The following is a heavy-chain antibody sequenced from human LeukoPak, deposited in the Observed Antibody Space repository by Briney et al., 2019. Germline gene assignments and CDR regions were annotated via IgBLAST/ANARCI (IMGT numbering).Heavy chain of an antibody. J-gene: IGHJ4*02. Sequence: GGSLRLSCAVSGFTVNSNDMNWVRQAPGKGLEWDSLIYISGITKYVDSVQARFTISRDNSKNTLYLQMNSLRVEDTAVYYCTRRAPPYWGQGTLVTVSS. CDR1: GFTVNSND. CDR3: TRRAPPY. CDR2: IYISGIT. V-gene: IGHV3-66*04.